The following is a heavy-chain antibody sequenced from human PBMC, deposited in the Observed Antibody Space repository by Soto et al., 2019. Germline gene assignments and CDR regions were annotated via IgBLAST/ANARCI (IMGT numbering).Heavy chain of an antibody. Sequence: SVKVSCKASGGTFSSYAISWVRQAPGQGLEWMGGIIPIFGTANYAQKFQGRVTITADKSTSTAYMELSSLRSEDTAVYYCARPLRAARRGYYYYGMDVWGQGTTVTVSS. CDR1: GGTFSSYA. D-gene: IGHD6-6*01. CDR2: IIPIFGTA. CDR3: ARPLRAARRGYYYYGMDV. V-gene: IGHV1-69*06. J-gene: IGHJ6*02.